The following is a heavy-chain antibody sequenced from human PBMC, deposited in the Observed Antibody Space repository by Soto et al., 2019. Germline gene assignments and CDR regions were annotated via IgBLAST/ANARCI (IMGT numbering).Heavy chain of an antibody. CDR3: ARSHYDFWSGPSYYYMDV. CDR1: GGSISSYY. J-gene: IGHJ6*03. Sequence: SETLSLTCTVSGGSISSYYWSWIRQPPGKGLEWIGYIYYSGSTNYNPSLKSRVTISVDTSKNQFSLKLSSVTAADTAVYYCARSHYDFWSGPSYYYMDVWGKGTTVTV. V-gene: IGHV4-59*01. CDR2: IYYSGST. D-gene: IGHD3-3*01.